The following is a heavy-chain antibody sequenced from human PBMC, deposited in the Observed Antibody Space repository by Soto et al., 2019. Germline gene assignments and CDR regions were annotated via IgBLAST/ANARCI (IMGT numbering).Heavy chain of an antibody. CDR2: IYYSGST. Sequence: SETLSLTCTVSGGSISSGDYYWSWIRQPPGKGLEWIGYIYYSGSTYYNPSLKSRVTISVDTSKNQFSLKLSSVTAADTAVYYCARDGRVGELLRGFDYWGQGTLVTVS. CDR1: GGSISSGDYY. CDR3: ARDGRVGELLRGFDY. V-gene: IGHV4-30-4*01. J-gene: IGHJ4*02. D-gene: IGHD3-10*01.